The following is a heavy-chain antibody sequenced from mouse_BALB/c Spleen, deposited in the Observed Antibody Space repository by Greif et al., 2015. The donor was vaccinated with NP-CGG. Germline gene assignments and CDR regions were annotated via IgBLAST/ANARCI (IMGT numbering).Heavy chain of an antibody. D-gene: IGHD1-1*01. Sequence: VQLQQPGAELVKPGASVKLSCTASGFNIKDTYMHWVKQRPEQGLEWIGRIDPANGNTKYDPKFQGKATITADTSSNTAYLQLSSLTSEDTAVYYCARYNYGSSYFDYWGQGTTLTVSS. CDR2: IDPANGNT. CDR3: ARYNYGSSYFDY. CDR1: GFNIKDTY. V-gene: IGHV14-3*02. J-gene: IGHJ2*01.